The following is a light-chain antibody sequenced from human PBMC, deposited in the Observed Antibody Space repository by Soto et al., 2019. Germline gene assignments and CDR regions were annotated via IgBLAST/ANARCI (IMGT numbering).Light chain of an antibody. CDR2: QDS. CDR1: KLGNKF. Sequence: SYELTQPPSMSVSPGQTASITCSGDKLGNKFVCWYQQKPGQSPVVVIYQDSRRPSGIPERFSGSNSGNTATLTISGTQAMDEADYYCQAWDSRHVVFGGGTKLTVL. J-gene: IGLJ2*01. CDR3: QAWDSRHVV. V-gene: IGLV3-1*01.